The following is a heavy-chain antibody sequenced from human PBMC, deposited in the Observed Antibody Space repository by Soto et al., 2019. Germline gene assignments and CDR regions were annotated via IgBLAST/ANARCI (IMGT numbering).Heavy chain of an antibody. V-gene: IGHV1-3*01. J-gene: IGHJ4*02. CDR2: INAGNGNT. D-gene: IGHD4-4*01. CDR3: ARGGDSNYGRSPSDY. CDR1: GYALTTSV. Sequence: QVQLVQSGAEVKKPGASVKVSCKASGYALTTSVIHWVRQAPGQRLEWMGWINAGNGNTKYSQNFQDRVTITRDTFASTAYMEVSSLRSEDTAVYYCARGGDSNYGRSPSDYWGQGTLVTVSS.